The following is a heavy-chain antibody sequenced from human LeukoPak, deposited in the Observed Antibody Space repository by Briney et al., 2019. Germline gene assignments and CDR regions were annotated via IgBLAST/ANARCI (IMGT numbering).Heavy chain of an antibody. CDR3: ARDRYDFWSGSPLYYFDY. J-gene: IGHJ4*02. D-gene: IGHD3-3*01. V-gene: IGHV4-59*01. Sequence: PSETLSLTCTVSGGSISSYYWSWIRQPPGKGLEWIGYIYYSGSTNYNPSLKSRVTISVDTSKNQFSLKLSSVTAADTAVYYCARDRYDFWSGSPLYYFDYWGQGTLVTVSS. CDR2: IYYSGST. CDR1: GGSISSYY.